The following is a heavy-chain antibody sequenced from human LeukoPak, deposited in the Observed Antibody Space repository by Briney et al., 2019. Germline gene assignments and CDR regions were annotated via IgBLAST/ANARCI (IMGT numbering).Heavy chain of an antibody. CDR1: GFTFSSYA. D-gene: IGHD3-10*01. J-gene: IGHJ4*02. V-gene: IGHV3-23*01. Sequence: GGSLRLSCAASGFTFSSYAMSWVRQAPGKGLEWVSAISGSGGSTYYADSVKGRFTISRDNFKNTLYLQMNSLRAEDTAVYYCAKDDGLLWFGELLNYFDYWGQGTLVTVSS. CDR2: ISGSGGST. CDR3: AKDDGLLWFGELLNYFDY.